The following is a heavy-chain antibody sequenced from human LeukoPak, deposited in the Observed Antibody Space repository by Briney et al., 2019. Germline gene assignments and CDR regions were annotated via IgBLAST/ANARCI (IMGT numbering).Heavy chain of an antibody. V-gene: IGHV4-39*01. Sequence: PSETLSLTCSVSGGSISSSSYYWGWIRQPPGKGLEWIGSIYYSGSTYYNPSLKSRVTISVDTSKNQFSLKLSSVTAADTAVYYCARQEARNYYYEGLDYWGPGNLVTVSS. CDR3: ARQEARNYYYEGLDY. J-gene: IGHJ4*02. CDR2: IYYSGST. D-gene: IGHD3-22*01. CDR1: GGSISSSSYY.